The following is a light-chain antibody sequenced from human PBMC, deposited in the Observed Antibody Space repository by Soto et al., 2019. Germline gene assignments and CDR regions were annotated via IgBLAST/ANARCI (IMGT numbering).Light chain of an antibody. Sequence: DIQMTQSPSTLPASVGDRVTITCWANQSIISWLAWYQQKPGKAPNLLIYKASRLETGVPSRFSGSGSGTEFTLTISSLQPDDFATYYCQHSRDFGGGTKVDIK. CDR2: KAS. V-gene: IGKV1-5*03. J-gene: IGKJ4*01. CDR3: QHSRD. CDR1: QSIISW.